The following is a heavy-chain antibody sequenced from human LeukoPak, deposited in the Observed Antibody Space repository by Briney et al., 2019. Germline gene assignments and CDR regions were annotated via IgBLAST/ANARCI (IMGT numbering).Heavy chain of an antibody. CDR1: GGSISSSNW. J-gene: IGHJ6*03. V-gene: IGHV4-4*02. CDR3: ARTTEGGYTYDYFYYYYMDV. CDR2: VYHSGST. D-gene: IGHD5-18*01. Sequence: PSGTLSLTCAVSGGSISSSNWWSWVRQPSGKGLEWIGEVYHSGSTNYNPSLKSRVTISVDTPKNQFSLKLSSVTAADTAVYYCARTTEGGYTYDYFYYYYMDVWGKGTTVTISS.